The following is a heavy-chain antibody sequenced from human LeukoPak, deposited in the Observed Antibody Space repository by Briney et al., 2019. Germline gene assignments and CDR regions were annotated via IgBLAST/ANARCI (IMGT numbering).Heavy chain of an antibody. CDR2: ISGSGGTT. V-gene: IGHV3-23*01. Sequence: GGSLRLSCAASGFTFSSHAMSWVRQAPGKGLEWVSTISGSGGTTYYADSVKGRFTISRDNSKKTLYLQVHSLRAEDTAIYYCAKRHRSSWYNFEYWGQGTLVTVSS. D-gene: IGHD6-13*01. CDR3: AKRHRSSWYNFEY. CDR1: GFTFSSHA. J-gene: IGHJ4*02.